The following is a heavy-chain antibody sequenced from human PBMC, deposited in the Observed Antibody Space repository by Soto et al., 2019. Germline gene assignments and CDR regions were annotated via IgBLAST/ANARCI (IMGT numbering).Heavy chain of an antibody. CDR1: GGSFSGYY. Sequence: SETLSLTCAVYGGSFSGYYWSWIRQPPGKGLEWIGEINHSGSTNYNPSLKSRVTISVDTSKNQFSLKLSSVTAADTAVYYCARGRRLQQQLAYYYYGMDVWGQGTTVTVSS. D-gene: IGHD6-13*01. J-gene: IGHJ6*02. CDR2: INHSGST. V-gene: IGHV4-34*01. CDR3: ARGRRLQQQLAYYYYGMDV.